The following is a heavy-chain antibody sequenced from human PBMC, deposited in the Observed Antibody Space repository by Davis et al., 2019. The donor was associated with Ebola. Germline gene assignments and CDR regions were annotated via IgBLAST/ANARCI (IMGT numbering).Heavy chain of an antibody. CDR3: ARVVSGY. J-gene: IGHJ4*02. Sequence: GESLKISCAASGFTFSSYAMHWVRQAPGKGLEYVSAISSNGGSTYYANSVKGRFTISRDNSKNTLYLQMGSLRAEDMAVYYCARVVSGYWGQGTLVSVSS. V-gene: IGHV3-64*01. CDR2: ISSNGGST. CDR1: GFTFSSYA. D-gene: IGHD6-25*01.